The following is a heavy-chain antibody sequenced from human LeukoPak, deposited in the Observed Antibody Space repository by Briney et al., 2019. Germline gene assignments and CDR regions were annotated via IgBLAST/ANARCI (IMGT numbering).Heavy chain of an antibody. CDR1: GFIFEDYA. CDR3: AKDRRLLPCFDY. CDR2: ISGSGGST. Sequence: AGGFLRLSCVASGFIFEDYAMHWVRQAPGKGLEWVSAISGSGGSTYYADSVKGRFTISRDNSKNTLYLQMNSLRAEDTAVYYCAKDRRLLPCFDYWGQGTLVTVSS. V-gene: IGHV3-23*01. J-gene: IGHJ4*02. D-gene: IGHD3-22*01.